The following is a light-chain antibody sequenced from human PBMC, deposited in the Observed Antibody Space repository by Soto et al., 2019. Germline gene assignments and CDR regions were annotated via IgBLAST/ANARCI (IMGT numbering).Light chain of an antibody. Sequence: DIQMTQSPSTLAASVGDRVTITCRASQSINRWLAWYQQKPGKAPKPLIFAASTLQSGVPSRFSGSGSGTDFTLTISSLQAEDFATYYCQQLSTYPSTFGGGTKVDIK. CDR2: AAS. J-gene: IGKJ4*01. V-gene: IGKV1-5*01. CDR3: QQLSTYPST. CDR1: QSINRW.